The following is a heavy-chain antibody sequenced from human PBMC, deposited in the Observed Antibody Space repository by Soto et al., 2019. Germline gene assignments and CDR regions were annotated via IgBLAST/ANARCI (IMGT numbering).Heavy chain of an antibody. Sequence: GASVKVSCKASGYTFTSYAMHWVRQAPGQRLEWMGWINAGNGNTKYSQKFQGRVTITRDTSASTAYMELSSLRSEDTAVYYCARGVFGGYNPNWFDPWGQGTLVTVSS. D-gene: IGHD5-12*01. CDR3: ARGVFGGYNPNWFDP. V-gene: IGHV1-3*01. CDR2: INAGNGNT. J-gene: IGHJ5*02. CDR1: GYTFTSYA.